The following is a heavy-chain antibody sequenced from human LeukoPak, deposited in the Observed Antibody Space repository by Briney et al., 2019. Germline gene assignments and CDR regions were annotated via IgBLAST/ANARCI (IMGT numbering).Heavy chain of an antibody. J-gene: IGHJ4*02. Sequence: PGGSLRLSCAASGFTFSSYAMSWVRQAPGKGLEWVSAISGSGGSTYYADSVKGRFTISRDNSKNTLYLQMNSLRAEDTAVYYCAKARETRGYQLLYPPENDYWGQGTLVTVSS. CDR1: GFTFSSYA. CDR3: AKARETRGYQLLYPPENDY. V-gene: IGHV3-23*01. D-gene: IGHD2-2*02. CDR2: ISGSGGST.